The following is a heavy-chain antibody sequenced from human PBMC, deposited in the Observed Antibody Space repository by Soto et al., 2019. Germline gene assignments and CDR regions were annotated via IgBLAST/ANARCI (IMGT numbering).Heavy chain of an antibody. V-gene: IGHV4-39*01. CDR2: IYYSGST. J-gene: IGHJ4*02. CDR3: ARPGLTGVEY. D-gene: IGHD7-27*01. CDR1: GGSISSSSYY. Sequence: QLQLQESGPGLVKPSETLSLTCTVSGGSISSSSYYWGWIRQPPGKGLERIGSIYYSGSTYYNPSLKSRVTISVDTSKNQFSLKLSSVTAADTAVYYCARPGLTGVEYWGQGTLVTVSS.